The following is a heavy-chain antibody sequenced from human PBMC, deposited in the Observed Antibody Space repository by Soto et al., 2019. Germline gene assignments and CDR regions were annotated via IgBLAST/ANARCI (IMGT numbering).Heavy chain of an antibody. CDR2: ISWNSGSI. J-gene: IGHJ4*02. CDR3: AKGYYDYIWGSNNPTLFDY. Sequence: PGGSLRLSCAASGFTFDDYAMHWVRQAPGKGLEWVSGISWNSGSIGYADSVKGRFTISRDNAKNSLYLQMNSLRAEDTALYYCAKGYYDYIWGSNNPTLFDYWGQGTLVTVSS. D-gene: IGHD3-16*01. V-gene: IGHV3-9*01. CDR1: GFTFDDYA.